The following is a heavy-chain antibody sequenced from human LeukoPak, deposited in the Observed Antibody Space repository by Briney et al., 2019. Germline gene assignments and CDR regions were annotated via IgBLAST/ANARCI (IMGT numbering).Heavy chain of an antibody. J-gene: IGHJ6*02. V-gene: IGHV3-74*01. CDR2: IKSDGSST. CDR1: GFTFSSYW. Sequence: QPGGSLRLSCAASGFTFSSYWMHWVRQAPGKGLVWVSRIKSDGSSTSYADSVKGRFTISRDNAKNTLYLQMNSLRAEDTAVYYCARAYGMDVWGQGTTVTVSS. CDR3: ARAYGMDV.